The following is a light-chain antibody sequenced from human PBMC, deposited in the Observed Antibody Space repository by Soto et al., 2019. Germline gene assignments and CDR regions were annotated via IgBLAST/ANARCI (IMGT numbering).Light chain of an antibody. CDR1: SSDVGGYNY. V-gene: IGLV2-14*01. J-gene: IGLJ1*01. Sequence: QSALTQPASVSGSPGQSITISCTGTSSDVGGYNYVSWYQQYPGKAPKLMIYDVSNRPSGVSNRFYGSKSGNTASLTISGLEAEDEADYYCTSYTTSSTLVFGTGTKLTVL. CDR2: DVS. CDR3: TSYTTSSTLV.